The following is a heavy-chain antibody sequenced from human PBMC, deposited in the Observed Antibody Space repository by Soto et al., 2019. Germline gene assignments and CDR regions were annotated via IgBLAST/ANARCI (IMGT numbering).Heavy chain of an antibody. J-gene: IGHJ3*02. CDR1: GFTFSDYA. V-gene: IGHV3-30*04. Sequence: QVHLVESGGGVVQPGRSLRLSCAASGFTFSDYAMHWVRQAPGKGLEWLAVILYDGSNKHYADSVEGRFTIFRDNSKNTVYLQISSLRGEDTAIYYCARGDAVDIWGQGTMVTVSS. CDR2: ILYDGSNK. CDR3: ARGDAVDI.